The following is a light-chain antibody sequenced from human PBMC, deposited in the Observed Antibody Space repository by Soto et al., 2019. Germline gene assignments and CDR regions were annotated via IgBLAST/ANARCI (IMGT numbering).Light chain of an antibody. J-gene: IGKJ1*01. V-gene: IGKV3-15*01. CDR2: GAS. CDR1: QSVSSN. CDR3: QQYDNWPPWT. Sequence: EIVMTQSPATLSVSPGERATLSCRASQSVSSNLAWYQQKPGQAPRRLIYGASTRATGIPARFSGSGSGTEFTLTISSLQSEDFAVYYCQQYDNWPPWTFGQGTKV.